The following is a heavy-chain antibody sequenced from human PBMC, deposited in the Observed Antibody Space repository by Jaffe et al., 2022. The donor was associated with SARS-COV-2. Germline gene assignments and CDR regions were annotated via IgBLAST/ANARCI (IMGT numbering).Heavy chain of an antibody. D-gene: IGHD3-3*02. CDR3: AKDLTIAILAAIDH. J-gene: IGHJ4*02. CDR2: INWNGGNT. Sequence: EVQLVESGGGLVQPGRSLRLSCAASGFTFDDCGMHWVRQVPGKGLEWVSGINWNGGNTGYADSVKGRFTISRDNAKNSLFLQMNSLRAEDTALYYCAKDLTIAILAAIDHWGQGTLVTVSS. V-gene: IGHV3-9*01. CDR1: GFTFDDCG.